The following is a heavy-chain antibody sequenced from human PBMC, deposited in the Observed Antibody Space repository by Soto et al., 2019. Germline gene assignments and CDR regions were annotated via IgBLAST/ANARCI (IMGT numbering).Heavy chain of an antibody. CDR1: GFTFSSYA. J-gene: IGHJ6*03. D-gene: IGHD3-9*01. V-gene: IGHV3-23*01. Sequence: AGGSLRLSCAASGFTFSSYAMSWVRQAPGKGLEWVSAISGSGGSTYYADSVKGRFTISRDNSKNTLYLQMNSLRAEDTAVYYCAKASGSRYFDWPPREHYYYYMDVWGKGTTVTVSS. CDR3: AKASGSRYFDWPPREHYYYYMDV. CDR2: ISGSGGST.